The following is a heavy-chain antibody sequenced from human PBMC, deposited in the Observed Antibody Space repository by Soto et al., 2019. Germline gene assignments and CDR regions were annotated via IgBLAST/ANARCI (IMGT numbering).Heavy chain of an antibody. Sequence: GESMKISCKGSGYSFTNYWIGWVRQMPGKGLEWMGIIYPGDSDTRYSPSFQGQVTFSADKSISTAYLQWSSLKASDTAIYYCARQVSRDYGADYWGQGTLVTVSS. V-gene: IGHV5-51*01. D-gene: IGHD4-17*01. CDR1: GYSFTNYW. CDR3: ARQVSRDYGADY. CDR2: IYPGDSDT. J-gene: IGHJ4*02.